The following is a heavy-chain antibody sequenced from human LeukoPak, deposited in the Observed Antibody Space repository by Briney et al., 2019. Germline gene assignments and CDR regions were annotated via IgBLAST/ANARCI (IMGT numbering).Heavy chain of an antibody. J-gene: IGHJ4*02. CDR2: INHSGST. V-gene: IGHV4-34*01. D-gene: IGHD1-26*01. Sequence: SETLSLTCAVYGGSFSGYYWSWIRQPPGKGLEWIGEINHSGSTNYNPSLKSRVTISVDTSKNQFSLKLSSVTAADTAVYYCARTMWELLDWGQGTLVTVSS. CDR3: ARTMWELLD. CDR1: GGSFSGYY.